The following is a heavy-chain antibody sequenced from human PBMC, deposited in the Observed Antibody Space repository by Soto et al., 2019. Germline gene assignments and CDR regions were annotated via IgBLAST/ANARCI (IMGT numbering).Heavy chain of an antibody. J-gene: IGHJ4*02. CDR2: ISYDGSNK. CDR1: GFTFSSYG. Sequence: LRLSCAASGFTFSSYGIHWVRQAPGKGLEWVAVISYDGSNKYYADSVKGRFTISRDNSKNTLYLQMNSLRAGDTAVYYCAKVSPRYCSSTSCYLCYWGQGTLVTVSS. V-gene: IGHV3-30*18. D-gene: IGHD2-2*01. CDR3: AKVSPRYCSSTSCYLCY.